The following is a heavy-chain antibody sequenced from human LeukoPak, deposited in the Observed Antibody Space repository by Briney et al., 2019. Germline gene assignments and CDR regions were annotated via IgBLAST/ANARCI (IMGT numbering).Heavy chain of an antibody. Sequence: SETLSLTCTVSGGSISSYYWSWIRQPPGKGLEWIGYIYYSGSTNYNPSLKSRMTVSLDTSKNQFSLRLSSVTAADTAVYYCARYYHDSSGFSNWFDPWGQGTLVTVSS. D-gene: IGHD3-22*01. J-gene: IGHJ5*02. V-gene: IGHV4-59*12. CDR3: ARYYHDSSGFSNWFDP. CDR2: IYYSGST. CDR1: GGSISSYY.